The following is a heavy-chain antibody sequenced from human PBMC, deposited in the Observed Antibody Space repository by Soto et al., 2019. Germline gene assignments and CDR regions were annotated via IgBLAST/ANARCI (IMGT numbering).Heavy chain of an antibody. D-gene: IGHD3-22*01. CDR2: IKSKTDGGTT. CDR1: GFTFSNAW. V-gene: IGHV3-15*07. J-gene: IGHJ4*02. Sequence: GGSLRLSCAASGFTFSNAWMNWVRQAPGKGLEWVGRIKSKTDGGTTDYAAPVKGRFTISRDDSKNTMYLQMNSLKTEDTAVYYCTTEILFITMIVVVQDYWGQGTLVTVSS. CDR3: TTEILFITMIVVVQDY.